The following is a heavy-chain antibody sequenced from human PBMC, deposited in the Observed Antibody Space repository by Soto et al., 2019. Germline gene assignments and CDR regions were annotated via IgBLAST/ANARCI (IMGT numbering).Heavy chain of an antibody. D-gene: IGHD4-17*01. V-gene: IGHV3-23*01. Sequence: EVQLLESGGGLVQPGGSLRLSCAASGFTFSSYAMSWVRQAPGKGLEWVSAISGSGGSTYYADSVKGRFTISRDNSKNTLYLQMNSLRPEDTAVYYCAKRPPDYGDYGSWFDLWGQGTLVTVSA. CDR2: ISGSGGST. J-gene: IGHJ5*02. CDR3: AKRPPDYGDYGSWFDL. CDR1: GFTFSSYA.